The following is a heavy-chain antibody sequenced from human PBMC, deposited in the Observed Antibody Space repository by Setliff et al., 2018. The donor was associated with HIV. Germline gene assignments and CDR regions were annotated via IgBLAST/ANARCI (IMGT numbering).Heavy chain of an antibody. CDR1: GYTFTSYG. J-gene: IGHJ5*02. Sequence: GASVKVSCKASGYTFTSYGISWVRQAPGQGLEGMGWISAYNGNKNYEQKLQGRVTMTTDTSTSTAYMELRRLRSDDTAVYYCARVVVGASDYGDSRLGWFDPWGQGTLVTVSS. CDR2: ISAYNGNK. CDR3: ARVVVGASDYGDSRLGWFDP. D-gene: IGHD4-17*01. V-gene: IGHV1-18*01.